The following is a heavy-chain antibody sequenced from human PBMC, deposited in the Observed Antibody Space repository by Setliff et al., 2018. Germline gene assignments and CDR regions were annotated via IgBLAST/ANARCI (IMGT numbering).Heavy chain of an antibody. CDR2: MYHSGST. CDR1: GYSISSDYY. D-gene: IGHD6-19*01. J-gene: IGHJ6*02. Sequence: TLSLPCAVSGYSISSDYYWGWIRQPPGKGLEWIGSMYHSGSTYYNPSLKSRVTISVDTSKNQFSLKLSSVTAADTAVYYCARVSQYSSGWYYYYYGMDVWGQGTTVTVSS. V-gene: IGHV4-38-2*01. CDR3: ARVSQYSSGWYYYYYGMDV.